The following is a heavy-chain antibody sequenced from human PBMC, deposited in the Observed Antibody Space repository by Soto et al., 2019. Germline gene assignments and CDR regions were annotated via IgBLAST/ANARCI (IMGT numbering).Heavy chain of an antibody. CDR1: GFNFITYS. V-gene: IGHV3-21*01. CDR2: ISSSAVYI. CDR3: VRDGLDYYDTERLYFDN. Sequence: EVQLVESGGGPVRPGGSLKLSCAASGFNFITYSLSWVRQAPGKGLEWVASISSSAVYIDYADSVKGRFTISRDNANNSPCLQRNSLRAEDTATYHCVRDGLDYYDTERLYFDNWGQGTLVTVSS. J-gene: IGHJ4*02. D-gene: IGHD3-22*01.